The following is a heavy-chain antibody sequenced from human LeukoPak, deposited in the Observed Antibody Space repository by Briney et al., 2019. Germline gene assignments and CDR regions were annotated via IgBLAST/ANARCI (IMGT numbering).Heavy chain of an antibody. Sequence: ASVKVSCKASGYTFTGYYMHWVRQAPGQGLEWMGWINPNSGGTNYAQKFQGRVTITADKSTSTAYMELSSLRSEDTAVYYCAHALYDSSGYYVMDYWGQGTLVTVSS. J-gene: IGHJ4*02. CDR2: INPNSGGT. CDR1: GYTFTGYY. CDR3: AHALYDSSGYYVMDY. V-gene: IGHV1-2*02. D-gene: IGHD3-22*01.